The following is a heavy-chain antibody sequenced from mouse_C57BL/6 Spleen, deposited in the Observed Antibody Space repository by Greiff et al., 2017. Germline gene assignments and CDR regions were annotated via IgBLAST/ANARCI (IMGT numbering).Heavy chain of an antibody. CDR1: GYTFTDYE. V-gene: IGHV1-15*01. CDR2: IDPETGGT. J-gene: IGHJ3*01. Sequence: QVQLQQSGAELVRPGASVTLSCKASGYTFTDYEMHWVKQTPVHGLEWIGAIDPETGGTAYNQKFKGQAILTADKSSSTAYMELRSLTSEDSAVYYCTIPSLLFFAYWCQGTLVTVSA. CDR3: TIPSLLFFAY.